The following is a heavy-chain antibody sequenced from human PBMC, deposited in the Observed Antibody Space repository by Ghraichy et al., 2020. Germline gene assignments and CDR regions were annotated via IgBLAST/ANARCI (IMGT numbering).Heavy chain of an antibody. J-gene: IGHJ5*02. CDR3: ARAPDLYDYGDYGWFDP. CDR2: IKQDGSEK. V-gene: IGHV3-7*03. Sequence: GGSLRLSCAASGFTFSSYWMSWVRQAPGKGLEWVANIKQDGSEKYYVDSVKGRFTISRDNAKNSLYLQMNSLRAEDTAVYYCARAPDLYDYGDYGWFDPWGQGTLVTVSS. CDR1: GFTFSSYW. D-gene: IGHD4-17*01.